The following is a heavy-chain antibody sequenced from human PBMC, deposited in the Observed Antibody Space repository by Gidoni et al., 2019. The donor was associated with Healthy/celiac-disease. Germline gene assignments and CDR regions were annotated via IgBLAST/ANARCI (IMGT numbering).Heavy chain of an antibody. V-gene: IGHV1-69*01. CDR1: GGTFSSYA. D-gene: IGHD4-17*01. Sequence: QVQLVQSGAAVKKPGSSVKVSFQASGGTFSSYAISWVRQAPGKGREWMGGIIPIFGKANYAQKFQGRVTITADESTSTAYMELSSLRSEDTAVYYCARVSTGYYYMDVWGKGTTVTVSS. J-gene: IGHJ6*03. CDR2: IIPIFGKA. CDR3: ARVSTGYYYMDV.